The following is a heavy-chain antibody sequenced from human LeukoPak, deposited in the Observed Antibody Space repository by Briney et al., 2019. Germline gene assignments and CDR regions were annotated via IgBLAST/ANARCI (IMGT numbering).Heavy chain of an antibody. CDR1: GFTFSSYA. J-gene: IGHJ4*02. CDR2: ISGSGGST. V-gene: IGHV3-23*01. Sequence: GGSLRLSCAASGFTFSSYAMSWVRQAPGKGLEWVSAISGSGGSTYYADSVKGRFTISRDNSKNTLYLQMNSLRAEDTAVYYCARDMEDIVVVIAAYDYWGQGTLATVSS. CDR3: ARDMEDIVVVIAAYDY. D-gene: IGHD2-15*01.